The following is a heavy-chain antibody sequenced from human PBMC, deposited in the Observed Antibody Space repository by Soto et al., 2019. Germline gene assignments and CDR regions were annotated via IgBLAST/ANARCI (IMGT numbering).Heavy chain of an antibody. Sequence: SETPSLTCTVSGDSISSGDYYWSWIRQPPGKGLEWIGYIYYSGSTYHNPSLKSRVTLSVDTSKNQLSLKLSSVTAADTAVYYCARGSGMDVWGQGTTVTVSS. CDR3: ARGSGMDV. CDR2: IYYSGST. V-gene: IGHV4-30-4*01. J-gene: IGHJ6*02. CDR1: GDSISSGDYY.